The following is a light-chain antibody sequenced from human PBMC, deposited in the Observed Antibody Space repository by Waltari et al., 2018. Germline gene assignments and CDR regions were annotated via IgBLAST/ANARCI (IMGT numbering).Light chain of an antibody. V-gene: IGLV2-11*01. J-gene: IGLJ3*02. Sequence: QSALTQPRSVSGSPGQSVTISCTGTSSDVGGYNYVSWYQHLPGKAPKLIIYDVTKWPSRVPVRFSGSKSGTTASLTISGLLGEDDSDYYFCSYGGCSCVFGGGTKLTVL. CDR1: SSDVGGYNY. CDR2: DVT. CDR3: CSYGGCSCV.